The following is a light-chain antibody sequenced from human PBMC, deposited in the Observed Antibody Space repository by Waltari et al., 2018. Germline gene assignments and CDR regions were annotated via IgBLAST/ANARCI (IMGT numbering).Light chain of an antibody. CDR2: ATS. CDR1: QSVSSN. J-gene: IGKJ3*01. V-gene: IGKV3-15*01. Sequence: EIVMTQSPVMLSVSPGERVTLSCRVSQSVSSNLAWYQQRPGQAPRLLIYATSTRATGFPARFSGSGSGTEFSLTISSLQSEDLAVYYCQQYNIGATFGPGTKVDIK. CDR3: QQYNIGAT.